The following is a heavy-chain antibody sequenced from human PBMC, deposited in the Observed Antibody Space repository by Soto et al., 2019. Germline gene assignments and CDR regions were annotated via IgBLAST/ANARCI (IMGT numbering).Heavy chain of an antibody. V-gene: IGHV6-1*01. CDR2: TYYRSKWYN. Sequence: SQTLSLTCAISGDSGSSNSAAWNWIRQSPSIGLEWLGSTYYRSKWYNYYAVYVKSRITINPDTSKNQLSLQLNSVTTEDTAVYYCARAPLQANWNNNRFDXWGQGTLVTVSX. CDR1: GDSGSSNSAA. CDR3: ARAPLQANWNNNRFDX. D-gene: IGHD1-1*01. J-gene: IGHJ5*02.